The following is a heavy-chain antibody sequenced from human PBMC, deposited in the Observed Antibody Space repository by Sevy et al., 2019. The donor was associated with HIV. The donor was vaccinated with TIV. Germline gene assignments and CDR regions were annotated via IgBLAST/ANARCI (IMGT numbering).Heavy chain of an antibody. CDR2: IYHSGTT. Sequence: SETLSLTCAVSDGSIRSSNWWSWVRQSPGKGLEWIGEIYHSGTTNRNPSLKSRVTISIDKSKNLVSLRLSSVTAADTAVYYCARLTGGVDSGFQHWGQGTLVTVSS. V-gene: IGHV4-4*02. D-gene: IGHD3-16*01. CDR1: DGSIRSSNW. J-gene: IGHJ1*01. CDR3: ARLTGGVDSGFQH.